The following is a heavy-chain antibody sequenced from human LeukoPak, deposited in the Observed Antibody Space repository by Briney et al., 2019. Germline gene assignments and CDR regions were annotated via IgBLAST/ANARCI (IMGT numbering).Heavy chain of an antibody. V-gene: IGHV4-4*09. CDR2: IYTSGST. Sequence: SETLSLTCTVSGGSISSYYWSWIRQPPGKGLEWIGYIYTSGSTNYNPSLKSRVSISLDTSKNQFSLRLSSVTAADTAVYYCARLENMGNSYYYMDLWGKGTTVAVSS. J-gene: IGHJ6*03. CDR1: GGSISSYY. D-gene: IGHD1-26*01. CDR3: ARLENMGNSYYYMDL.